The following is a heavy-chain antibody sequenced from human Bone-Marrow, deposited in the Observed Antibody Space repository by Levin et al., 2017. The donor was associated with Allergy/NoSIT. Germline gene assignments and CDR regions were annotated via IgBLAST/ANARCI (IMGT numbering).Heavy chain of an antibody. CDR3: ARNPVANDWC. V-gene: IGHV3-66*01. J-gene: IGHJ4*02. CDR2: IYSGGTT. CDR1: GFTVSNNY. Sequence: GGSLRLSCAASGFTVSNNYMTWVRQAPGKGLEWVSLIYSGGTTSYADSVKGRFTISRDSSKNTMYLQMNSLRAEDTAVHYCARNPVANDWCWGQGTLVTVSS. D-gene: IGHD3-9*01.